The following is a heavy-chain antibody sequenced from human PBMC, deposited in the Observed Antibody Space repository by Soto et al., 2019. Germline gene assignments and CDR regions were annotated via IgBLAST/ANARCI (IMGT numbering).Heavy chain of an antibody. J-gene: IGHJ4*02. CDR1: GGTFSSYA. D-gene: IGHD2-15*01. Sequence: ASVKVSCKASGGTFSSYAISWVRQAPGQGLEWMGGIIPIFGTANYAQKFQGRVTITADKSTSTAYMELSSLRSEDTAVYYCARSDRRYCSGGSCAYYFDYWGQRTLFTVSS. V-gene: IGHV1-69*06. CDR3: ARSDRRYCSGGSCAYYFDY. CDR2: IIPIFGTA.